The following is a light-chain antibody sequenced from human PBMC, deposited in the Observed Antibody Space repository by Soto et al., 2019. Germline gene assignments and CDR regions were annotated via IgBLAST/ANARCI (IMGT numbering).Light chain of an antibody. CDR2: EVS. CDR1: SSDVGSYNL. V-gene: IGLV2-23*02. Sequence: QSALTQPASVSGSPGQSITISCTGTSSDVGSYNLVSWYQQHPGKAPKLMIYEVSKRPSGVSNRFSGSKSGNTASLTISGLQAEDEADYYCCSYAGRSTLVFGGGTKVPVL. CDR3: CSYAGRSTLV. J-gene: IGLJ3*02.